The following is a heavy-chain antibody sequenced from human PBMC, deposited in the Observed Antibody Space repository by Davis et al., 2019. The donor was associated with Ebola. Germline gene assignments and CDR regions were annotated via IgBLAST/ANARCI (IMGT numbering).Heavy chain of an antibody. CDR2: IYYRGTT. Sequence: SETLSLTCAVSGGSISSNNYYWGWIRQPPGKGLEWIGSIYYRGTTYYTPSLKSRVTISVDTSNNQFSLKLTSVSAADTAVYYCATRRLSFEAIDYWGQGTLVTVSS. J-gene: IGHJ4*02. D-gene: IGHD1-26*01. V-gene: IGHV4-39*01. CDR1: GGSISSNNYY. CDR3: ATRRLSFEAIDY.